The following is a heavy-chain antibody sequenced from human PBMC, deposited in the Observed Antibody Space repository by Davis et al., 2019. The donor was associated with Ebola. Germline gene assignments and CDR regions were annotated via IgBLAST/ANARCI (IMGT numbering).Heavy chain of an antibody. CDR3: ARGRRYSYGPPRY. D-gene: IGHD5-18*01. CDR2: IYYSGST. V-gene: IGHV4-59*12. Sequence: SETLSLTCTVSGGSTSSYYWSWIRQPPGKGLEWIGYIYYSGSTNYNPSLKSRVTISVDTSKNQFSLKLSSVTAADTAVYYCARGRRYSYGPPRYWGQGTLVTVSS. CDR1: GGSTSSYY. J-gene: IGHJ4*02.